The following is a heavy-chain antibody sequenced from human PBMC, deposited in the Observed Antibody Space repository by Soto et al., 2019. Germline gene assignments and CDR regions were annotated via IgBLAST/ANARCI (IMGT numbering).Heavy chain of an antibody. CDR3: ARMEYDSSGYYEKAFDI. CDR1: GGTFSSYA. CDR2: NIPIFGTA. Sequence: QVQLVQSGAEVKKPGSSVKVSCKASGGTFSSYAISWVRQAPGQGLEWMGGNIPIFGTANYAQKFQGRVTITADESTSTAYMELSSLRSEDTAVYYCARMEYDSSGYYEKAFDIWGQGTMVTVSS. D-gene: IGHD3-22*01. V-gene: IGHV1-69*01. J-gene: IGHJ3*02.